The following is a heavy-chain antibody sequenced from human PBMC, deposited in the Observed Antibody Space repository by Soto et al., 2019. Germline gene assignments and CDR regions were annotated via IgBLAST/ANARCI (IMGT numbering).Heavy chain of an antibody. D-gene: IGHD5-12*01. CDR2: ISWNSGSI. CDR3: AKERGGGYDYFGY. V-gene: IGHV3-9*01. CDR1: GFTFDDYA. Sequence: EVQLVESGGGLVQPGRSLRLSCAASGFTFDDYAMHWVRQAPGKGLEWVSGISWNSGSIGYADSVKGRFTISRDNAKSSLYLQMNSLRAEDTALYYCAKERGGGYDYFGYWGQGTLVTVSS. J-gene: IGHJ4*02.